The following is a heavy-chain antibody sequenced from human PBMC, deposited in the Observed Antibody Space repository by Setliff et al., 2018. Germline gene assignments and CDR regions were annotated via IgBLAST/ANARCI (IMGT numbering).Heavy chain of an antibody. D-gene: IGHD3-22*01. CDR3: ASPDSSGYYLVY. J-gene: IGHJ4*02. V-gene: IGHV4-39*01. CDR2: IYYSGST. Sequence: SETLSLTCTVSGGSIGSSSYYWGWIRQPPGKGLEWIGSIYYSGSTYYNPSLKSRVTISVDTSKNQFSLKLSSVTAADTAVYYCASPDSSGYYLVYWGQGTLVTVSS. CDR1: GGSIGSSSYY.